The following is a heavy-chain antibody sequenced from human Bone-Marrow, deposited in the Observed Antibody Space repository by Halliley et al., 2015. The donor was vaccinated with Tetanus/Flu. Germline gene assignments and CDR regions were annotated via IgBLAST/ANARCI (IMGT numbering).Heavy chain of an antibody. V-gene: IGHV3-30*18. CDR3: AKDATWDLLYYFDY. D-gene: IGHD1-26*01. CDR2: MSYDGSNK. J-gene: IGHJ4*01. Sequence: SLRLSCAASGFTFSRYGMHWVRQAPGKGLEWVAVMSYDGSNKYYTDSVKGRFTISRDNSKNTLYLQMNSLRAEDTAVYYCAKDATWDLLYYFDYWGRGTLVTVSS. CDR1: GFTFSRYG.